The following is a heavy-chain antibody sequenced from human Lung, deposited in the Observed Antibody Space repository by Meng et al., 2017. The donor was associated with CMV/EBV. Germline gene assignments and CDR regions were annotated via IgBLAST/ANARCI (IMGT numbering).Heavy chain of an antibody. J-gene: IGHJ4*02. Sequence: GESXKISCAASGFTFSSYAMHWVRQAPGKGLEWLAVISYDGSDKYYTDSVKGRFTISRDSSKNTLLLQMNSLRAEDTAVYYCARRNFYCTNGACYLDYWGQGTXVTVSS. V-gene: IGHV3-30*04. D-gene: IGHD2-8*01. CDR2: ISYDGSDK. CDR3: ARRNFYCTNGACYLDY. CDR1: GFTFSSYA.